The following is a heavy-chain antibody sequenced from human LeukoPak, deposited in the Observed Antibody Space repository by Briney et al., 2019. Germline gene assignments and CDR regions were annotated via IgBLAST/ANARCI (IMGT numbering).Heavy chain of an antibody. CDR1: GDSTSSTLYF. CDR3: ARRVTYGNTFDS. Sequence: PSETLSLTCTVSGDSTSSTLYFWGWIRQPPGKGLEWIGHIYYTGTTYYNPSPKSRATISVDTSKNQFSLKLNSVTAADTATYYCARRVTYGNTFDSWGQGTLVTVSS. D-gene: IGHD5-24*01. CDR2: IYYTGTT. J-gene: IGHJ4*02. V-gene: IGHV4-39*01.